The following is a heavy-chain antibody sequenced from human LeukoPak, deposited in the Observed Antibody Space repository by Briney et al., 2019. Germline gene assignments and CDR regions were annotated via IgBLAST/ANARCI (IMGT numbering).Heavy chain of an antibody. J-gene: IGHJ4*02. CDR3: ARDGEVRGSFDY. V-gene: IGHV4-30-2*01. D-gene: IGHD3-10*01. CDR1: GGSISSGGYS. CDR2: IYHSGST. Sequence: SETLSLTCAVSGGSISSGGYSWSWIRQPPGKGLEWIGYIYHSGSTYYNPSLKSRVTISVDRSKNQFSLKLSSVTAADTAVYYCARDGEVRGSFDYWGQGTLVTVSS.